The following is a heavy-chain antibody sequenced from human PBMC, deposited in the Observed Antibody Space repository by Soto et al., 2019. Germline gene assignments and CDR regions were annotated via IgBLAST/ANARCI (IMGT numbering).Heavy chain of an antibody. CDR1: CCSIRSGCFY. D-gene: IGHD3-22*01. Sequence: SETLSPPCTFSCCSIRSGCFYLSWVPQHPGKGLEWIGYIYYSGSTYYNPSLKSRVTISVDTSKNQFSLKLSSVTAADTAVYYCASTYYYDSSGPDGMDVWGQGTTVTVSS. CDR2: IYYSGST. V-gene: IGHV4-31*03. CDR3: ASTYYYDSSGPDGMDV. J-gene: IGHJ6*02.